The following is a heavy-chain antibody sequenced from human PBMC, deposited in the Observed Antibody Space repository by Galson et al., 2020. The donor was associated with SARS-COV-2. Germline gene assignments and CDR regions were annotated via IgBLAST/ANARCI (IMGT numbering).Heavy chain of an antibody. J-gene: IGHJ6*02. CDR2: FDPEHGET. CDR1: GYILTELS. V-gene: IGHV1-24*01. Sequence: ASVKVSCKISGYILTELSRHGVRQAPGKGGERVGGFDPEHGETHHAQKFQGRVTMTEDTSTDTAYMELSSLRSEDTAVYYCATAHYYYYMDVWGQGTTVTVSS. CDR3: ATAHYYYYMDV.